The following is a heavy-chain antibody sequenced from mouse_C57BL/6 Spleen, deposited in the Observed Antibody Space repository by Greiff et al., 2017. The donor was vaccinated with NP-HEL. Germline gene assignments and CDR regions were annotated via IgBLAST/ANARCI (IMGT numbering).Heavy chain of an antibody. CDR2: ISSGGDYI. Sequence: EVKLVESGEGLVKPGGSLKLSCAASGFTFSSYAMSWVRQTPEKRLEWVAYISSGGDYIYYADNVKGRFTISRDNARNTLYLQMSSLKSEDTAVYYCTRGGDHYWGQGTSVTVSS. CDR1: GFTFSSYA. V-gene: IGHV5-9-1*02. D-gene: IGHD3-3*01. J-gene: IGHJ4*01. CDR3: TRGGDHY.